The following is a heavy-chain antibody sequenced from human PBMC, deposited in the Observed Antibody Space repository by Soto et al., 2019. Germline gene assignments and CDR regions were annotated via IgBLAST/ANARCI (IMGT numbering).Heavy chain of an antibody. CDR2: IFWDDDK. D-gene: IGHD1-26*01. V-gene: IGHV2-5*02. J-gene: IGHJ4*02. Sequence: QITLKESGPTLVKPTQTLTLTCSFSGFSLSTSGVSVAWMRQYPGKAPEWLALIFWDDDKRYSPPLRTRLSISKDTPRNQVVLTMTNIDPVDTATYYCAHIVNFGIVGAQVFDHWGQGILVTVSS. CDR3: AHIVNFGIVGAQVFDH. CDR1: GFSLSTSGVS.